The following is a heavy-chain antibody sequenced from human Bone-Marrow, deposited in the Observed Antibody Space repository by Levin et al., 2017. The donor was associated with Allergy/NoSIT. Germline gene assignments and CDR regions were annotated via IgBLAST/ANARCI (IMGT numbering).Heavy chain of an antibody. D-gene: IGHD4-17*01. Sequence: GESLKISCKASGYTFTSYYMHWVRQAPGQGLEWMGIINPSGGSTSYAQKFQGRVTMTRDTSTSTVYMELSSLRSEDTAVYYCARDPTVTGDYWGQGTLVTVSS. CDR1: GYTFTSYY. V-gene: IGHV1-46*01. J-gene: IGHJ4*02. CDR2: INPSGGST. CDR3: ARDPTVTGDY.